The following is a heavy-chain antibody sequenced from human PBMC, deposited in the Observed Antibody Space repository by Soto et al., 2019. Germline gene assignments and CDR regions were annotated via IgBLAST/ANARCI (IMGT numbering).Heavy chain of an antibody. Sequence: SETLSLTCTFSGLTIISSSYYWGWIRQPPGKGLERIGSIYYSGSTYYNPSLKSRVTISVDTSKNQFSLKLSSVTAADTAVYYCARHLDSCSEPAGRLKGKSYFDYWGQGTMVTVSS. D-gene: IGHD6-19*01. CDR1: GLTIISSSYY. J-gene: IGHJ4*02. CDR2: IYYSGST. CDR3: ARHLDSCSEPAGRLKGKSYFDY. V-gene: IGHV4-39*01.